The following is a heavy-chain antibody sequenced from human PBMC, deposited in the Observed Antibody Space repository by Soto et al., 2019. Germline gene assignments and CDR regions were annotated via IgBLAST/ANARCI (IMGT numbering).Heavy chain of an antibody. Sequence: SVKVSCKSSGDTFSIYTISWVRQAPGQGLEWMGRIIPSVGAANYAPKFQGRATISADKSANTAYMDLTSLTSEDTAVYYCARDLTGYTSGPLGYYFNYWGQGTLVTVSS. J-gene: IGHJ4*02. CDR1: GDTFSIYT. D-gene: IGHD5-12*01. CDR3: ARDLTGYTSGPLGYYFNY. V-gene: IGHV1-69*08. CDR2: IIPSVGAA.